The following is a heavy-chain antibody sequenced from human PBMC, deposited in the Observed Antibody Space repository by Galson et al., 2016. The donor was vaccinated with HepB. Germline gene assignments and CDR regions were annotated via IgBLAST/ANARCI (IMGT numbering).Heavy chain of an antibody. D-gene: IGHD4-17*01. V-gene: IGHV1-18*01. CDR3: ARTTTVTANSPFEY. J-gene: IGHJ4*02. CDR2: ISVYSGNT. CDR1: GYTFTRFG. Sequence: SVKVSCKASGYTFTRFGMSWLRQAPGQGLEWMGWISVYSGNTNYAQKLQGRVTLTTDTSTSTAYMELRSLRSDETAVYYCARTTTVTANSPFEYWGQGTRVTVSS.